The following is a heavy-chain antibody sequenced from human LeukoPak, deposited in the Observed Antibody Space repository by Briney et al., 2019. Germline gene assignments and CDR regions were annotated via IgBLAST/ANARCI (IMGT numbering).Heavy chain of an antibody. D-gene: IGHD2-8*01. V-gene: IGHV1-2*02. J-gene: IGHJ4*02. CDR3: ARGPYGASHHFDY. Sequence: GASVKVSCKASGYSFTGYYMHWVRQAPGQGLEWMGWINPNSGGTHYAQKFQGRVTMTSDTSISTAYMELSSLRSDDTAIYYCARGPYGASHHFDYWGQGTLVTVSS. CDR1: GYSFTGYY. CDR2: INPNSGGT.